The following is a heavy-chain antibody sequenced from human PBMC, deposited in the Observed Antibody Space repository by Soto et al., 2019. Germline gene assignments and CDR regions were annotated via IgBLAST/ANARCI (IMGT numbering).Heavy chain of an antibody. J-gene: IGHJ3*02. Sequence: EVQLVESGGGLVQPGRSLRLSCAASGFTFDDYAMHWVRQAPGKGLEWVSGISWHSGSIGYADSVKGRFTISRDNAKNSLYLQMNSLRAEDTALYYCAKAVVPAARGRGAFDIWGQGTMVTVSS. CDR2: ISWHSGSI. D-gene: IGHD2-2*01. CDR3: AKAVVPAARGRGAFDI. V-gene: IGHV3-9*01. CDR1: GFTFDDYA.